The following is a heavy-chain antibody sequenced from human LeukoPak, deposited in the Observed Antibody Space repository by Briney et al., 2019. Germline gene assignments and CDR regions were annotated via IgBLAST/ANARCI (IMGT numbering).Heavy chain of an antibody. CDR2: IYYSGST. D-gene: IGHD2-21*02. CDR3: ARHGGDWVFDY. CDR1: GGSITSGGYY. V-gene: IGHV4-31*03. J-gene: IGHJ4*02. Sequence: SETLSLTCTVSGGSITSGGYYWSWIRQHAGKGLEWIGYIYYSGSTSYNPSLKSRVTISLDTSRNQFSLKLSSVTAADTAVYYCARHGGDWVFDYWGQGTLVTVSS.